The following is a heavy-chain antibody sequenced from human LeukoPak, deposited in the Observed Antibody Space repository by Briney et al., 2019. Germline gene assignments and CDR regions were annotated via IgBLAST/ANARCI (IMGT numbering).Heavy chain of an antibody. CDR1: RFTFSSYA. J-gene: IGHJ5*02. D-gene: IGHD3-10*01. CDR2: ISATDGST. V-gene: IGHV3-23*01. Sequence: GGSLRLSCAASRFTFSSYAMSWVRQAPGKGLEWVSVISATDGSTYYADSVKGRFTISRDNSKNTLYLQMNSLRAEDTAVYYCASGSGSGSYYNGNYNWFDPWGQGTLVTVSS. CDR3: ASGSGSGSYYNGNYNWFDP.